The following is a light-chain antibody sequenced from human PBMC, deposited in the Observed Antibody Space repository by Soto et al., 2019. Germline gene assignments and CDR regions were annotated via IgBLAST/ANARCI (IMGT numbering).Light chain of an antibody. J-gene: IGKJ1*01. CDR2: HAS. CDR3: QQYNSYS. Sequence: DIQMTQSPSTLPASVGDRVTITCRASQSISNWLAWYPQKPGTAPKVLIYHASNLQSGVPSRFSGSGSGTEFTLTISSLQPDDFATYYCQQYNSYSFGQGTKVEIK. CDR1: QSISNW. V-gene: IGKV1-5*01.